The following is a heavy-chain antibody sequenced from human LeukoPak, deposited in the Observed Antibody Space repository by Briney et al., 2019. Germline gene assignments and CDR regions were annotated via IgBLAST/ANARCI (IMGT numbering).Heavy chain of an antibody. V-gene: IGHV1-69*04. Sequence: ASVKVSCKASGGTFSSYAISWVRQAPGQGLEWMGRIIPILGIANYAQKFQGRVTITADKSTSTAYMELSSLRSEDTAVYYCARPGDSSGWYDYWGQGTLVTVSS. J-gene: IGHJ4*02. CDR3: ARPGDSSGWYDY. CDR2: IIPILGIA. D-gene: IGHD6-19*01. CDR1: GGTFSSYA.